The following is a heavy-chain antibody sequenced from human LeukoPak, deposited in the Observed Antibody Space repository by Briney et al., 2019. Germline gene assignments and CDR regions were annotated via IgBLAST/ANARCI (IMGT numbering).Heavy chain of an antibody. CDR1: GFTFSSYS. CDR2: ISSSSSYI. J-gene: IGHJ6*02. CDR3: ARDCRPDTARPRYGMDV. Sequence: PGGSLRLSCAASGFTFSSYSMNWVRQAPGKGLEWVSSISSSSSYIYYADSVKGRFTISRDNAKNSLYLQMNSLRAEDTAVYYCARDCRPDTARPRYGMDVWGQGTTVTVSS. D-gene: IGHD5-18*01. V-gene: IGHV3-21*01.